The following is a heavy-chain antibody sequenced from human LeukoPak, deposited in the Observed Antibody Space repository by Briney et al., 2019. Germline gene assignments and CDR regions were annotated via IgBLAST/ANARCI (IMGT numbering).Heavy chain of an antibody. Sequence: GASVKLSCKASGYTFTSYGISWVRQAPGQGLEWMGWISGYNGNRNYAQNLQGRVTMTTDTSTSIAYMEVRSLRSDDTAVYYCARAASGAARYRAFDIWGQGTMVTVSS. D-gene: IGHD3-10*01. CDR2: ISGYNGNR. CDR3: ARAASGAARYRAFDI. CDR1: GYTFTSYG. J-gene: IGHJ3*02. V-gene: IGHV1-18*01.